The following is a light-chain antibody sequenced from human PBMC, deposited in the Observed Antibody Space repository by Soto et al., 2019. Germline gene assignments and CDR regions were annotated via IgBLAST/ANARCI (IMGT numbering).Light chain of an antibody. J-gene: IGLJ2*01. CDR2: EVS. V-gene: IGLV2-14*01. Sequence: QSALTQPASVSGSPGQSITISCTGTSSDVGGYNYVSWYQQHPDKAPKLLIYEVSNRPSGVSNRFSGSKSGNTASLTISGLLAEDEAHYYCCSYAESDTMIFGGGTKLTVL. CDR3: CSYAESDTMI. CDR1: SSDVGGYNY.